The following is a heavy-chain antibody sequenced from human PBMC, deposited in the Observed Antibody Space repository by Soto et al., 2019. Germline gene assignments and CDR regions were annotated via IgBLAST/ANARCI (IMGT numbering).Heavy chain of an antibody. CDR3: AREKWGSGSRWLDP. J-gene: IGHJ5*02. Sequence: ASVKVSCKASGYTFTSYDINWVRQATGQGLEWMGWMNPNSGNTGYAQKFQGRVTMTRNTSASTAYMELSSLTSEDTAVYYCAREKWGSGSRWLDPWGQGTLVTVSS. CDR1: GYTFTSYD. D-gene: IGHD6-19*01. V-gene: IGHV1-8*01. CDR2: MNPNSGNT.